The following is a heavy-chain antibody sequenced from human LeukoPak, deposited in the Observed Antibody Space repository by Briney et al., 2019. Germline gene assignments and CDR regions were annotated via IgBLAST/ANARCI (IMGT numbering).Heavy chain of an antibody. D-gene: IGHD2-15*01. CDR2: ISSTGSST. Sequence: GGSLRLSCSASGFTFSNYAMNWVRQAPGKGLECMSTISSTGSSTYYADSVKGRFTISRDNSKNTLYLQMSSLRAEDTAVYYCVRDTSYCSGGRCFATYSFDYGGQGTRVTVSS. J-gene: IGHJ4*02. CDR1: GFTFSNYA. V-gene: IGHV3-64D*09. CDR3: VRDTSYCSGGRCFATYSFDY.